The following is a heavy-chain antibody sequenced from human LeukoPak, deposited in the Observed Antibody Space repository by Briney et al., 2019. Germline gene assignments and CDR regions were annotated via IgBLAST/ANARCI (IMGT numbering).Heavy chain of an antibody. CDR1: GGFISTYY. Sequence: PSETLSLTCTVSGGFISTYYWSWIRQPPGKGLEWTAYIYNNENTKYNPSLKSRVTISVDTSKNQFSLKLRSVTAADTAVYYCARRQYCSSTSCYFDYGGSNAFDIWGQGTMVTVSS. V-gene: IGHV4-59*01. D-gene: IGHD2-2*01. J-gene: IGHJ3*02. CDR2: IYNNENT. CDR3: ARRQYCSSTSCYFDYGGSNAFDI.